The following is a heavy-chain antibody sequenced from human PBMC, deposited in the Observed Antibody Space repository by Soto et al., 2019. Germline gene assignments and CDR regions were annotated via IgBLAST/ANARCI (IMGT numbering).Heavy chain of an antibody. CDR2: ISGSGEYT. J-gene: IGHJ3*02. Sequence: GGSLRVSCAASGFTLSRYAMTWVRQAPGKGPEWVSAISGSGEYTFYADSVKGRFTMSRDNFKNTLYLQMNGLRPEDTAVHYCTKESDAFDRWGRGTMVTFSS. CDR1: GFTLSRYA. V-gene: IGHV3-23*01. CDR3: TKESDAFDR.